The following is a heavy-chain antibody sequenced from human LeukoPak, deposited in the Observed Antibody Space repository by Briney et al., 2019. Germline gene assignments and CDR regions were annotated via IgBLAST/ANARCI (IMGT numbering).Heavy chain of an antibody. Sequence: ASVKVSCKASGYTFTSYGISWVRQAPGQGLEWMGWISAYNGNTNYAQKLQGRVTMTTDKSTSTAYMELSSLRSEDTAVYYCAGESRPNYYDSSGYRFDYWGQGTLVTVSS. CDR3: AGESRPNYYDSSGYRFDY. CDR2: ISAYNGNT. D-gene: IGHD3-22*01. CDR1: GYTFTSYG. J-gene: IGHJ4*02. V-gene: IGHV1-18*04.